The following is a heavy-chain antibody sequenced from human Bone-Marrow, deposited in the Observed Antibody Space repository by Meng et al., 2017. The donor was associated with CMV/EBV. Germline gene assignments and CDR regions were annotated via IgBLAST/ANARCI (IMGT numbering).Heavy chain of an antibody. J-gene: IGHJ6*02. V-gene: IGHV4-34*01. CDR1: GGSFSGYY. CDR2: INHSGST. D-gene: IGHD2-15*01. CDR3: ARDNSRVVAATRYYYGMAV. Sequence: SETLSLTCAVYGGSFSGYYWSWIRQPPGKGLEWIGEINHSGSTNYNPSLKSRVTISVDTSKNQFSLKLSSVTAADTAVYYCARDNSRVVAATRYYYGMAVWGQGNTVNVAS.